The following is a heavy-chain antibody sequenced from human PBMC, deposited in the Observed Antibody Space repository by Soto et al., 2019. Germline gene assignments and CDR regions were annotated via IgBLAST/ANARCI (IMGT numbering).Heavy chain of an antibody. Sequence: GPCVRPSWPAAAFTFNTTWINWVRQTPRKGIEWVGCIKSKINGATIAYAAHVKGSFTISRDDSEHTVSLEMNSLNTEDADVYYCTEDLPDWGGYAFDYWGQGTLVTVSS. CDR1: AFTFNTTW. CDR3: TEDLPDWGGYAFDY. V-gene: IGHV3-15*07. D-gene: IGHD3-16*01. CDR2: IKSKINGATI. J-gene: IGHJ4*02.